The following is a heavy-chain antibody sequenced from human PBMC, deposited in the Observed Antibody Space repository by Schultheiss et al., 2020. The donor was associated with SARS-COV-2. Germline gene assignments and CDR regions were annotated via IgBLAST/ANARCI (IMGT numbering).Heavy chain of an antibody. CDR1: GFTFSSYA. D-gene: IGHD6-13*01. J-gene: IGHJ4*02. CDR2: ISSNGGST. V-gene: IGHV3-64D*06. Sequence: GGSLRLSCSASGFTFSSYAMHWVRQAPGKGLEYVSAISSNGGSTYYADSVKGRFTISRDNSKNTLYLQMSSLRAEDTAVYYCVKEVAAACTESSSPLYYFDYWGQGTLVTVSS. CDR3: VKEVAAACTESSSPLYYFDY.